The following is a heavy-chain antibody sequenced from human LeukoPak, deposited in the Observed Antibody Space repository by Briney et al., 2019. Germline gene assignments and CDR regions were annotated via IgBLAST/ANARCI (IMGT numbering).Heavy chain of an antibody. D-gene: IGHD4-17*01. Sequence: ASETLSLTCTVSGGSISSRSNSWGWIRQHPGKGLEWIGYIYYSGSTYYNPSLKSRVTISVDTSKNQFSLKLSSVTAADTAVYYCARSSTVTRPDFDYWGQGTLVTVSS. CDR2: IYYSGST. CDR1: GGSISSRSNS. V-gene: IGHV4-31*03. CDR3: ARSSTVTRPDFDY. J-gene: IGHJ4*02.